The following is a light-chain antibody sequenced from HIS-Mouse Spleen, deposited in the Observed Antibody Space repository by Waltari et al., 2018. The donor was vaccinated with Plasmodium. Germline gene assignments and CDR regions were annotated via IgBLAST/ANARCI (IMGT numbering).Light chain of an antibody. J-gene: IGKJ4*01. CDR3: QQRSNWLT. V-gene: IGKV3-11*01. CDR2: DAS. Sequence: EIVLTQSPATLSLSPGERATLSCRASQSVSSYLAWYQQKPGQAPRLLIYDASNRSTGISARFSGSGSGTDFTLSISSLEPEDFAVDYWQQRSNWLTFGGGTKVEIK. CDR1: QSVSSY.